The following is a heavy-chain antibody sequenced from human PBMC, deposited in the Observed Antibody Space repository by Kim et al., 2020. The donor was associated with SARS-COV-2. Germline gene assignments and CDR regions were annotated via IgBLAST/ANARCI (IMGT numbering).Heavy chain of an antibody. CDR3: ARQGYQLLWPGGSIRNWFDP. CDR1: GGSISSSSYY. Sequence: SETLSLTCTVSGGSISSSSYYWGWIRQPPGKGLEWIGSIYYSGSTYYKPSLKSRVTISVDTSKNQFSLKLSSVTAADTAVYYCARQGYQLLWPGGSIRNWFDPWGQGTLVTVSS. V-gene: IGHV4-39*01. D-gene: IGHD2-2*01. CDR2: IYYSGST. J-gene: IGHJ5*02.